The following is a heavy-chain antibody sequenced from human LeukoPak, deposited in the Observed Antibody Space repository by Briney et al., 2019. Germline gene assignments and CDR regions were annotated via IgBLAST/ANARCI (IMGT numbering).Heavy chain of an antibody. D-gene: IGHD3-9*01. CDR1: GGSISSSSYY. J-gene: IGHJ3*02. Sequence: NPSETLSLTCTVSGGSISSSSYYWGWIRQPPGKGLEWIGSIYYSGSTYYNPSLKSRVTISVDTSKNQFSLKLSSVTAADTAVYYRAGAMTGNDAFVIWGQGTMVTVSS. V-gene: IGHV4-39*01. CDR3: AGAMTGNDAFVI. CDR2: IYYSGST.